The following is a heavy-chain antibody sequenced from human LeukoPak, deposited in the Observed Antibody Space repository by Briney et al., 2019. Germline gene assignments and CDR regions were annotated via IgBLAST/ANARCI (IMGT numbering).Heavy chain of an antibody. CDR2: ISSSGSTI. CDR3: ARVEDYYYDSSVDY. J-gene: IGHJ4*02. Sequence: PGGSLRLSCAASGFTFSDYYMSWIRQAPGKGLEWVSYISSSGSTIYYADSVNGRFTISRDNAKSSLYLQMNSLRAEDTAVYYCARVEDYYYDSSVDYWGQGTLVTVYS. V-gene: IGHV3-11*04. D-gene: IGHD3-22*01. CDR1: GFTFSDYY.